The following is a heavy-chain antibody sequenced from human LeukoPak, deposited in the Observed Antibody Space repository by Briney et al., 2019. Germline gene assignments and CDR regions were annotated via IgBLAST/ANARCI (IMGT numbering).Heavy chain of an antibody. CDR1: GFTFSSYA. Sequence: GGSLRLSCAASGFTFSSYAMSWVRQAPGKGLEWVSAISGSGGSTYYADSVKGRFTISRDNAKNSLYLQMNSLRAEDTAVYYCARGGTMVRGVTNNWFDPWGQGTLVTVSS. J-gene: IGHJ5*02. CDR2: ISGSGGST. V-gene: IGHV3-23*01. CDR3: ARGGTMVRGVTNNWFDP. D-gene: IGHD3-10*01.